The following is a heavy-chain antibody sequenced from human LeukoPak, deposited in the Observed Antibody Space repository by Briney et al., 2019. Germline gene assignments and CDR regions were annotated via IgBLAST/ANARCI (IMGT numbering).Heavy chain of an antibody. CDR3: VRLSVVSPHRYFDL. Sequence: SETLSLTCTVSGGSISGYYWSWIRQPPGKGLEWIAYIFYTGTTNYNPSLKSRVTISQDTSRNQFSLNLNSVTAADTAMYYCVRLSVVSPHRYFDLWGRGTLVTVSS. D-gene: IGHD4-23*01. V-gene: IGHV4-59*08. CDR2: IFYTGTT. J-gene: IGHJ2*01. CDR1: GGSISGYY.